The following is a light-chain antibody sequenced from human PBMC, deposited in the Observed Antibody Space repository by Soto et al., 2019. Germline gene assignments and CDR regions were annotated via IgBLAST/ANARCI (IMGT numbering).Light chain of an antibody. Sequence: QSALTHPASVSGSPGQSITISCTGTSSDVGGYNYVSWYQQHPGKAPKLMIYEVSNRPSGVSNRFSGSKSGNTASLTISGLQAEDEADYYCSSFTITSTRVFGGGTKLTVL. CDR2: EVS. V-gene: IGLV2-14*01. CDR1: SSDVGGYNY. J-gene: IGLJ2*01. CDR3: SSFTITSTRV.